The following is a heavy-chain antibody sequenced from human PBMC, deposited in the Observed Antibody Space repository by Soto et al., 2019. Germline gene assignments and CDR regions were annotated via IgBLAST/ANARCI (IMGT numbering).Heavy chain of an antibody. Sequence: VQLVQSGAEVKKPGASVKVSCKASGYTFTNYGISWVRQVPGQGLEWMGWISAYNGNTNYAQKLQDRVTMTTDTSTSTAYMEMRCLKSDDTAVYYCARSDYYDSSGRSFDYWGQGPLVTVSS. J-gene: IGHJ4*02. D-gene: IGHD3-22*01. CDR3: ARSDYYDSSGRSFDY. CDR1: GYTFTNYG. V-gene: IGHV1-18*01. CDR2: ISAYNGNT.